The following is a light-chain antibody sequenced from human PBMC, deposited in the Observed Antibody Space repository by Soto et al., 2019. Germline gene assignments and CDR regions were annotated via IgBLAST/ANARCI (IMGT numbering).Light chain of an antibody. CDR3: QQYGNWPPWT. J-gene: IGKJ1*01. Sequence: EIVMTQSPVTLSVSPGERATLSCRASQSVSGDLAWYQQKPGQAPRLLIYGASTRATGIPAWFSGSGSGTEFTLTISSPQSEDFAVYYCQQYGNWPPWTFGQGTKVEVK. V-gene: IGKV3-15*01. CDR1: QSVSGD. CDR2: GAS.